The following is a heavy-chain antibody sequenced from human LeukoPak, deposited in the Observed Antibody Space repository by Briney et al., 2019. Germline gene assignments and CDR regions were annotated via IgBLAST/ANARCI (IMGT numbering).Heavy chain of an antibody. CDR3: ARGRGTVEDIVVVVADHYDY. J-gene: IGHJ4*02. D-gene: IGHD2-15*01. CDR2: IYYSGST. Sequence: PSETLSLTCTVSGGSISSGGYYWSWIRQHPGKGLEWIGDIYYSGSTYYNPSLKTRVTISVDTSKNQFSLKLSSVTAADTAVYYCARGRGTVEDIVVVVADHYDYWGQGTLVTVSS. V-gene: IGHV4-31*03. CDR1: GGSISSGGYY.